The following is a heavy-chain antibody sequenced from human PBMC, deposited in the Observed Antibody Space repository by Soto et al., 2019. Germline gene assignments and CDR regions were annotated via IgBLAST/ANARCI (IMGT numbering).Heavy chain of an antibody. CDR2: IWYDGSNK. V-gene: IGHV3-33*01. Sequence: QVQLVESGGGVVQPGMSLRLSCAASGFTFSSYGMHWVRQAPGKGLEWVAVIWYDGSNKYYADSVKGRFTISRDNSKNTLYLQMNSLRAEDTAVYYCARERWFPPSVNLAWFDPWGQGTLVTVSS. CDR3: ARERWFPPSVNLAWFDP. D-gene: IGHD2-15*01. CDR1: GFTFSSYG. J-gene: IGHJ5*02.